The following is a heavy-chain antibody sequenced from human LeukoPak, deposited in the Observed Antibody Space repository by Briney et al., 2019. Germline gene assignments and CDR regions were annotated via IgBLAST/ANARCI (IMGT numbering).Heavy chain of an antibody. V-gene: IGHV3-30*18. CDR1: GFTFSSQG. CDR3: AKDKLAAKGYFDY. D-gene: IGHD6-6*01. CDR2: ISYDGSNK. Sequence: PGGSLRLFWGASGFTFSSQGMDWVRQGPGKGVEWVAVISYDGSNKYYADSVKGRFTISRDNSKNTLYLQMNSLRAEDTAVYYCAKDKLAAKGYFDYWGQGTLVTVSS. J-gene: IGHJ4*02.